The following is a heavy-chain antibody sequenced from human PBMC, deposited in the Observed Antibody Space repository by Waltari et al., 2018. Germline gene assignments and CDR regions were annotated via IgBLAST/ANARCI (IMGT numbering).Heavy chain of an antibody. J-gene: IGHJ4*02. CDR1: GYSFTSYW. Sequence: EVQLVQSGAEVKKPGESLKISCKGSGYSFTSYWIGWVRQMPGKGLEWLGIIYRGDSDTRYSPSFQCQVTISADKSISTAYLQWSSLKASDTAMYYCARLNKKLVVTPEGYFDYWGQGTLVTVSS. V-gene: IGHV5-51*03. CDR2: IYRGDSDT. CDR3: ARLNKKLVVTPEGYFDY. D-gene: IGHD3-22*01.